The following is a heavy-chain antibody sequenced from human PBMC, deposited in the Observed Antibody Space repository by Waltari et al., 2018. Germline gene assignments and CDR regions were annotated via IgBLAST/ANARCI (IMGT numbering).Heavy chain of an antibody. D-gene: IGHD5-18*01. CDR3: ARKRSYGPWAAFDI. J-gene: IGHJ3*02. CDR1: GFTVSSNY. CDR2: IYSGGST. Sequence: EVQLVESGGGLIQPGGSLRLSCAASGFTVSSNYLSWVRQAPGKGLEWVSVIYSGGSTYYADSVKGRFTISRDNSKNTLYLQMNSLRAEDTAVYYCARKRSYGPWAAFDIWGQGTMVTVSS. V-gene: IGHV3-53*01.